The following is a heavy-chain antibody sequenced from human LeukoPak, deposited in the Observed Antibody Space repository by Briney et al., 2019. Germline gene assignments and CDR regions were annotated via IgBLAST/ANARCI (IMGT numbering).Heavy chain of an antibody. D-gene: IGHD5-12*01. J-gene: IGHJ4*02. CDR1: GYTFTSYG. Sequence: ASVKVSFKASGYTFTSYGISWVRQAPGQGLEWMGWISAYNGNTNYAQKLQGRVTMTTDTSTSTAYMELRSLRSDDTAVYYCARYSGYDLVDYFDYWGQGTLVTVSS. V-gene: IGHV1-18*01. CDR2: ISAYNGNT. CDR3: ARYSGYDLVDYFDY.